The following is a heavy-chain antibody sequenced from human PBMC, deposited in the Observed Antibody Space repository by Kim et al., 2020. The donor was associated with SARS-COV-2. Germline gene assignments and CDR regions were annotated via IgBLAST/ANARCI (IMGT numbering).Heavy chain of an antibody. Sequence: GESLKISCTASGYVFFTYWIAWVRQVPGKGLEWMGVIFPGDSDTTYSPSFQGQVTISVDKSTATAYLQGSSLKAPDSAMYFCARRQSRVGTYGMDVWGRGPTHTVSS. CDR2: IFPGDSDT. CDR1: GYVFFTYW. V-gene: IGHV5-51*01. J-gene: IGHJ6*01. D-gene: IGHD2-2*01. CDR3: ARRQSRVGTYGMDV.